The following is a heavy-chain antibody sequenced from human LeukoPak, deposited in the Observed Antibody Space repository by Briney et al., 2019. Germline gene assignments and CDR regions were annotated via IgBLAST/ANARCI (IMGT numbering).Heavy chain of an antibody. D-gene: IGHD2-21*02. V-gene: IGHV3-30*02. CDR2: IRYDGSNK. CDR3: ARDLRKVVTAGAFDI. J-gene: IGHJ3*02. Sequence: GGSLRLSCAASGFTFSSYGMHWVRQAPGKGLEWVAFIRYDGSNKYYADSVKGRFTISRDNSKNTLYLQMNSLRAEDTAVYCCARDLRKVVTAGAFDIWGQGTMVTVSS. CDR1: GFTFSSYG.